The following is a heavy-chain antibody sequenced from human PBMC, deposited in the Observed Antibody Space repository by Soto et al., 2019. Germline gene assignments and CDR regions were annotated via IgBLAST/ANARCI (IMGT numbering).Heavy chain of an antibody. CDR1: GVSFSAYT. V-gene: IGHV1-69*13. CDR3: ARETGSYSGFDS. CDR2: IVPMFDST. Sequence: SRKVSCKTSGVSFSAYTIAWMRQAPGQGLEWMGAIVPMFDSTNYSRKYQGRVTITADESTSTAYMELSSLISDDTAVYYCARETGSYSGFDSWGQGTLVTVSS. D-gene: IGHD3-10*01. J-gene: IGHJ4*02.